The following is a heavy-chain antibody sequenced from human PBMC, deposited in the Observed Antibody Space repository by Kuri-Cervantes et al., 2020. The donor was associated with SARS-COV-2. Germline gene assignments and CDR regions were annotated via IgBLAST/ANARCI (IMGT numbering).Heavy chain of an antibody. D-gene: IGHD5-18*01. J-gene: IGHJ4*02. CDR2: IDCDDDK. Sequence: SGPTLVKSTQTLTRTCTFSGFSLSTSGMCVSWIRQHPGKALEWLARIDCDDDKYYSTSLKTRLTLSKDTSNNQVVLTMNNMDPVGTPTYYCAQSGYSYGLDYWGQGTPVTVSS. CDR1: GFSLSTSGMC. CDR3: AQSGYSYGLDY. V-gene: IGHV2-70*12.